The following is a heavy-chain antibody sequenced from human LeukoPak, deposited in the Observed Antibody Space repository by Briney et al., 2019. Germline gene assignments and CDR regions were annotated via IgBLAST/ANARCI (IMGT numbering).Heavy chain of an antibody. Sequence: SETLSLTCTVSGGSISSYYWSWIRQPPGKGLEWIGYIYYSGSTNYNPSLKSRVTISVDTSKNQFSLKLSSVTAADTAVYYCAREVAVAGKRGAFYNYYGMDVWGKGTTVTVSS. V-gene: IGHV4-59*01. J-gene: IGHJ6*04. CDR2: IYYSGST. CDR1: GGSISSYY. D-gene: IGHD6-19*01. CDR3: AREVAVAGKRGAFYNYYGMDV.